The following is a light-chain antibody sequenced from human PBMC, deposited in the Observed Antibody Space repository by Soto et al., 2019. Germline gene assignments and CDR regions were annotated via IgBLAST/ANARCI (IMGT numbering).Light chain of an antibody. CDR1: QSVSSSY. V-gene: IGKV3-20*01. CDR3: QQYGSSSWT. J-gene: IGKJ1*01. CDR2: GAS. Sequence: EIVLTQSPGTLSLSPGERANLSCRASQSVSSSYLAWYQQKPGQAPRLLIYGASSRATGIPDRFSGSVSGTDFTLTISRLEPEDFAVYYCQQYGSSSWTFGQGTKVEIK.